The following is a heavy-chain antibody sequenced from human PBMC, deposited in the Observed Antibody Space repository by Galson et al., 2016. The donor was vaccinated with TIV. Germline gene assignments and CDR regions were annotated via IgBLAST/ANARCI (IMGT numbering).Heavy chain of an antibody. Sequence: SLRLSRAASGFSFSSYAMSWVRQAPDKGLEWVSSVTGSGDRTFYADSMEGRFSISRDSSKNTLYLQMNSLRAEDTAIYYCVKDSASDGWLHYHWGQGTLVTVSS. V-gene: IGHV3-23*01. D-gene: IGHD5-24*01. J-gene: IGHJ4*02. CDR2: VTGSGDRT. CDR1: GFSFSSYA. CDR3: VKDSASDGWLHYH.